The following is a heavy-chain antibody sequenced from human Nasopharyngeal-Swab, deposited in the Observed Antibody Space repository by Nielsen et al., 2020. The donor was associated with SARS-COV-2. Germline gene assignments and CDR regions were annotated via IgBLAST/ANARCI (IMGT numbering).Heavy chain of an antibody. D-gene: IGHD6-13*01. Sequence: SETLSLTCTVSGGSISSSSYYWGWTRQPPGKGLEWIGSIYYSGSTYYNPSLKSRVTISVDTSKNQFSRKLSSVTAADTAVYYCVGSSWYGDYYYYYGMDVWGQGTTVTVSS. CDR1: GGSISSSSYY. J-gene: IGHJ6*02. CDR2: IYYSGST. CDR3: VGSSWYGDYYYYYGMDV. V-gene: IGHV4-39*07.